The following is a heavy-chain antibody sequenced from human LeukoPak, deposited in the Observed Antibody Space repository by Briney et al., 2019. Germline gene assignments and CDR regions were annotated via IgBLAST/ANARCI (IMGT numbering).Heavy chain of an antibody. V-gene: IGHV3-7*05. CDR3: AGAGVDY. Sequence: GGSLRLSFAASCLTLCRFWMSWVPQAPGEGPGWVANIKQDGTQKYHVDSVKGRFTISRDNAKNSLYLQMHSLSAEEAAVYYCAGAGVDYWGQGTLVTVSS. CDR1: CLTLCRFW. D-gene: IGHD1-26*01. J-gene: IGHJ4*02. CDR2: IKQDGTQK.